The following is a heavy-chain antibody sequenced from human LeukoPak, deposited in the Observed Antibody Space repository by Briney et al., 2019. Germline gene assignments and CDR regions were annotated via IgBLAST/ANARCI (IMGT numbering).Heavy chain of an antibody. J-gene: IGHJ3*02. D-gene: IGHD1-1*01. CDR3: ARVWTPTGYNDAFDM. CDR1: GYTFSTYA. Sequence: ASVTVSCKASGYTFSTYAMHWVRQAPGQGLEWMGWINTNTGNPTYAQGFTGRFVFSLDTSVSTAYLQISSLKAEDSAVYFCARVWTPTGYNDAFDMWGQGTMVTVSS. V-gene: IGHV7-4-1*02. CDR2: INTNTGNP.